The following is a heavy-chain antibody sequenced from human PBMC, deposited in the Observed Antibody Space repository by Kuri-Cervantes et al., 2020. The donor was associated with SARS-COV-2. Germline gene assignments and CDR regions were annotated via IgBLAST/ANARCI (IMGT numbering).Heavy chain of an antibody. J-gene: IGHJ5*02. D-gene: IGHD4/OR15-4a*01. CDR1: GGSFSGYY. CDR2: INHSGST. V-gene: IGHV4-34*01. CDR3: ARRVDYKYWFDP. Sequence: GSLRLSCAVYGGSFSGYYWSWIRQPPGKGLEWIGEINHSGSTNYSPSLKSRVTISVDTSKNQFSLKLSSVTAADTAVYYCARRVDYKYWFDPWGQGTLVTVSS.